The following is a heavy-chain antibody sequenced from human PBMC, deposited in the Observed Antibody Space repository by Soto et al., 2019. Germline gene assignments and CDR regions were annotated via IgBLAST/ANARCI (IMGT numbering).Heavy chain of an antibody. CDR1: GFTFSSYG. CDR2: ISYDGSNK. D-gene: IGHD4-4*01. CDR3: AKDLQTVTIHHERDY. Sequence: PGGSLRLSCAASGFTFSSYGMHWVRQAPGKGLEWVAVISYDGSNKYYADSVKGRFTISRDNSKSTLYLQMNSLRAEDTAVYYCAKDLQTVTIHHERDYWGQGTLVTVSS. J-gene: IGHJ4*02. V-gene: IGHV3-30*18.